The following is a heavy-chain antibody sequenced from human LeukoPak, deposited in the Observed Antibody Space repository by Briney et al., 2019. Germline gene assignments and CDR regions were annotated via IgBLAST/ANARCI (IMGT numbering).Heavy chain of an antibody. CDR1: GGSFSGYY. Sequence: SETLSLTCAVYGGSFSGYYWSWIRQPPGKGLEWIGYMFYTGNTYYNPSLKSRVTISVDTSKNQFSLKVSSVTAADTAVYYCARGAGSTTSNDAFGIWGQGTMVTVSS. V-gene: IGHV4-59*12. J-gene: IGHJ3*02. CDR3: ARGAGSTTSNDAFGI. CDR2: MFYTGNT. D-gene: IGHD1-1*01.